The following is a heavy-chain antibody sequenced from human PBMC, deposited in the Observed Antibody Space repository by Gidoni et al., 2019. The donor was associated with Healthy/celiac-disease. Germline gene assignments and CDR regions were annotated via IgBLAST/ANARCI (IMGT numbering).Heavy chain of an antibody. V-gene: IGHV3-21*01. CDR1: GLPFSSYS. J-gene: IGHJ5*02. CDR2: ISSSSSYR. Sequence: EVQLVDSGGGLVKPGGSLRLSCASSGLPFSSYSMHWLRQAQGKGLEWLSAISSSSSYRYYADSVKGRFTISRDNAKNSLYRQMNSLRAEDTAVYYCARAYYYDRSGYYWCNWFDPGGQGTLGTVSS. CDR3: ARAYYYDRSGYYWCNWFDP. D-gene: IGHD3-22*01.